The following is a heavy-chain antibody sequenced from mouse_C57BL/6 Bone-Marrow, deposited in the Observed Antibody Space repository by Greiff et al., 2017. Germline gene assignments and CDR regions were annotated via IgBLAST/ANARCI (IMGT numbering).Heavy chain of an antibody. J-gene: IGHJ2*01. CDR2: INPSNGGT. CDR3: ARPLDY. V-gene: IGHV1-53*01. Sequence: QVQLQQPGTELVKPGASVKLSCKASGYTFTSYWMHLVKQMPGQGLDWIGNINPSNGGTNYNEKFKIKATLTVDKSSSTAYMQLSSLTSEDSAVYYCARPLDYWGQGTTLTVSS. CDR1: GYTFTSYW.